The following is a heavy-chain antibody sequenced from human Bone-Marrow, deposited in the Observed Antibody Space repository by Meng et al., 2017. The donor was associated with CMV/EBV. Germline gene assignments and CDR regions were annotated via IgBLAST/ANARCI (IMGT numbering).Heavy chain of an antibody. CDR3: ARDGPDIVVVPAAMSVWFDP. CDR2: IIPILGIA. CDR1: FSSYT. D-gene: IGHD2-2*01. V-gene: IGHV1-69*04. J-gene: IGHJ5*02. Sequence: FSSYTISWVRPAPGQGLEWMGRIIPILGIASCAQKFQGRVTITADKSTSTAYMELSSLRSEDTAVYYCARDGPDIVVVPAAMSVWFDPWGQGTLVTVSS.